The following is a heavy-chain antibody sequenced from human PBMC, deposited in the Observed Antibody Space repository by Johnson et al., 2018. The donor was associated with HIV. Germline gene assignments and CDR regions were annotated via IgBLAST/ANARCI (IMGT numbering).Heavy chain of an antibody. CDR3: ATISVIPSRVNDAFDI. Sequence: VQMVESGGGLVQPGGSLRLSCAASGFTVSSNYMSWVRQAPGKGLEWVSVIYSGGSTYYADSVKGRFTISRDNSKSTVYLHMTSLRTEEAAVYYCATISVIPSRVNDAFDIWGQGTMVTVSS. V-gene: IGHV3-66*01. CDR2: IYSGGST. D-gene: IGHD3-16*02. J-gene: IGHJ3*02. CDR1: GFTVSSNY.